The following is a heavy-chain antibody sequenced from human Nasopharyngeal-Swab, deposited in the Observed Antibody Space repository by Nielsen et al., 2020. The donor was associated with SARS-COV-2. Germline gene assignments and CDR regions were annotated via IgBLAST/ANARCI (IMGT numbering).Heavy chain of an antibody. CDR1: GGSFSGYY. V-gene: IGHV4-34*01. J-gene: IGHJ5*02. CDR2: IYYSGST. CDR3: ARRSDWFDP. Sequence: GSLRLSCAVYGGSFSGYYWSWIRQPPGKGLEWIGSIYYSGSTYYNPSLKSRVTISVDTSKNQFSLKLSSVTAADTAVYYCARRSDWFDPWGQGTLVTVSS.